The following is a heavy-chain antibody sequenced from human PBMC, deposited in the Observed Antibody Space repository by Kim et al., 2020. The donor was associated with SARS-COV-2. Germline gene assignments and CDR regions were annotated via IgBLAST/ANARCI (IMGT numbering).Heavy chain of an antibody. V-gene: IGHV1-2*04. Sequence: NNATEVQGLVTMTRDTSISTAYMELSRLRSDATAVYYCARGDIYDYGYFDYWGQGTLVTVSS. CDR3: ARGDIYDYGYFDY. J-gene: IGHJ4*02. D-gene: IGHD5-12*01.